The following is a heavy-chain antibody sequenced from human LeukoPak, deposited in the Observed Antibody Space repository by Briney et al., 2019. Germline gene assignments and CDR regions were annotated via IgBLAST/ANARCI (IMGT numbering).Heavy chain of an antibody. CDR3: ARDAVVGATLRAAFFYWFDP. D-gene: IGHD1-26*01. V-gene: IGHV1-18*01. J-gene: IGHJ5*02. CDR2: ISIQSGNT. CDR1: GYSFPDFG. Sequence: ASVKVSCKASGYSFPDFGINWVRQAPGQGLEWLGWISIQSGNTNYAQKVQGRVTITTDTSTSTAYMELRNLRSDDTAVYYCARDAVVGATLRAAFFYWFDPWGQGTQVTVSS.